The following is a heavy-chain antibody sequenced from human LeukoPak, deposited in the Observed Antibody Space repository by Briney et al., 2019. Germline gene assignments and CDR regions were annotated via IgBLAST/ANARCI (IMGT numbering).Heavy chain of an antibody. CDR1: GFTFSSYG. V-gene: IGHV3-30*18. D-gene: IGHD3-10*01. Sequence: GRSLRLSCAASGFTFSSYGMHWVRQAPGKGLEWVAVISYDGSNKYYADSVKGRFTISRDNSKNTLYLQMNSLRAEDTAVYYCAKGITMVRGRSHGMDVWGQGTTVTVSS. CDR2: ISYDGSNK. CDR3: AKGITMVRGRSHGMDV. J-gene: IGHJ6*02.